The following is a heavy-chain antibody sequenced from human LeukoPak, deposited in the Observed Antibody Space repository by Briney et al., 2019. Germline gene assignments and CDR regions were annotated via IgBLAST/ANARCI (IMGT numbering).Heavy chain of an antibody. CDR1: GFTFSSYG. D-gene: IGHD4-17*01. CDR3: AKDLSYGDYVNGMDV. CDR2: ISYDGSNK. Sequence: GGSLRLSCAASGFTFSSYGMHWVRQAPGEGLEWVAVISYDGSNKYYADSVKGRFTISRDNSKNTLYLQMNSLRAEDTAVYYCAKDLSYGDYVNGMDVWGQGTTVTVSS. J-gene: IGHJ6*02. V-gene: IGHV3-30*18.